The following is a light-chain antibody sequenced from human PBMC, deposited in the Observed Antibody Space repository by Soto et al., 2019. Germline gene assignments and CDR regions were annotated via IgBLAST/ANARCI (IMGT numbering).Light chain of an antibody. Sequence: VLTQSPGTLSLSPGERATLCCWSSQSVSSRLAWYQHKSGQAPRLLISGASRRATGIPDRFSGSGSGTDFTLTISRLEPEDFALYYCQHYYGTSPISFGQGTRLEIK. V-gene: IGKV3-20*01. CDR1: QSVSSR. CDR3: QHYYGTSPIS. J-gene: IGKJ5*01. CDR2: GAS.